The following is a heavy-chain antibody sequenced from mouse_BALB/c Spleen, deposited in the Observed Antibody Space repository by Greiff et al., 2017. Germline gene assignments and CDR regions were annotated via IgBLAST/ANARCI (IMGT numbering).Heavy chain of an antibody. CDR2: ISTYYGNT. CDR1: GYTFTDYA. Sequence: QVHVKQSGPELVRPGVSVKISCKGSGYTFTDYAMHWVKQIHAKSLEWIGVISTYYGNTNYNQKFKGKATMTVDKSSSTAYMELARLTSEDSAIYYCARDDIFAYWGQGTLVTVSA. CDR3: ARDDIFAY. J-gene: IGHJ3*01. V-gene: IGHV1-67*01. D-gene: IGHD2-3*01.